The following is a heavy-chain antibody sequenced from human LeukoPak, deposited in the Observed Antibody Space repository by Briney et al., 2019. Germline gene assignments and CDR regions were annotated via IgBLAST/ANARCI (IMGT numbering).Heavy chain of an antibody. Sequence: SETLSLTCAVYGGSFSGYYWSWIRQPPGKGLEWIGEINHSGSTNYNPSLKSRVTISVDTSKNQFSLKLSSVTAADTAVYCCARAPQWLAYKHYFDYWGQGTLVTVSS. J-gene: IGHJ4*02. V-gene: IGHV4-34*01. CDR2: INHSGST. CDR1: GGSFSGYY. CDR3: ARAPQWLAYKHYFDY. D-gene: IGHD6-19*01.